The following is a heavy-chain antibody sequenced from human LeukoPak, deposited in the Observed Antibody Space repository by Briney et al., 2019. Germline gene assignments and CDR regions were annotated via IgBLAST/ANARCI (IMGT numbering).Heavy chain of an antibody. J-gene: IGHJ4*02. CDR2: IGGSGYTT. Sequence: GGSLRLSFAASGFTFSNYAMTWVRQAPGKGLEWVSTIGGSGYTTYDADSVKGRFTISRDNAKNSLYLQMNSLRAEDTAVYYCARDGWLDYWGQGTLVTVSS. D-gene: IGHD5-24*01. V-gene: IGHV3-21*01. CDR1: GFTFSNYA. CDR3: ARDGWLDY.